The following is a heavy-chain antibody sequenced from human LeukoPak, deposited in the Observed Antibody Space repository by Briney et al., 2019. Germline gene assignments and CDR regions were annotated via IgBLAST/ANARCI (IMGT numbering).Heavy chain of an antibody. Sequence: ASVKVSCKASGYTFTGYYMHWVRQAPGQGLEWMGWINPNSGGTNYAQKFQGWVTMTRDTSISTAYMELSRLRSDDTAVYYCAGAGYRGPFFDYWGQGTLVTVSS. J-gene: IGHJ4*02. CDR3: AGAGYRGPFFDY. V-gene: IGHV1-2*04. CDR2: INPNSGGT. CDR1: GYTFTGYY. D-gene: IGHD5-18*01.